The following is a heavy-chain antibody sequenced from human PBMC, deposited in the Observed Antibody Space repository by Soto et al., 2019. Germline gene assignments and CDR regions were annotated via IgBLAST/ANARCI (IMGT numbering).Heavy chain of an antibody. V-gene: IGHV3-48*04. Sequence: GGSLRLSCAASGFTFSSYSMNWVRLAPGKGPEWVSYISAGGSVIYYADSVKGRFTISRDNAKNSLYLQMNSLRAEDTAVYYCARARVVYHVPIEFDPWGQGTQVTVSS. D-gene: IGHD2-8*02. J-gene: IGHJ5*02. CDR2: ISAGGSVI. CDR1: GFTFSSYS. CDR3: ARARVVYHVPIEFDP.